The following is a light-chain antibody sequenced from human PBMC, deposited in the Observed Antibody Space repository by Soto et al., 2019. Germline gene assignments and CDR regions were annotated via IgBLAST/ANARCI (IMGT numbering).Light chain of an antibody. V-gene: IGKV3-11*01. CDR2: DAS. CDR1: QTVSSS. J-gene: IGKJ5*01. CDR3: QQRSNWTIT. Sequence: EILLTQSPATLSLSPGERATLSCRASQTVSSSLAWYQQKPGQAPRLLIYDASNRATGIPARLSGSGYGTELTITISSIETEDFEVYYCQQRSNWTITFGQGTRLEIK.